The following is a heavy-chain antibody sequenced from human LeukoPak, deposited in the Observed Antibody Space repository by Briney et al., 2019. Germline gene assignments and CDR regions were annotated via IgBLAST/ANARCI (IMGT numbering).Heavy chain of an antibody. CDR3: TTERPYFDN. CDR1: GFTFSDAW. CDR2: VKSKTHGGTT. J-gene: IGHJ4*02. Sequence: GGSLRLSCAASGFTFSDAWMSWVRQAPGKGRAWVGRVKSKTHGGTTAYAAPVKGRFTISRDDSKTTVYLQMNSLKSEDAAMYYCTTERPYFDNWGQGTLVTVSS. V-gene: IGHV3-15*01.